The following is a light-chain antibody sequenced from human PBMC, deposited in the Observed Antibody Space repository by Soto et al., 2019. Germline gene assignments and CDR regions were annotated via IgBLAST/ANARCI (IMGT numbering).Light chain of an antibody. CDR3: QQSLHTPRT. Sequence: DAVTTQLPDSPVASLREGAAIIRKSSQRVLYSSNNKNYLAWYQQKPGQHPELLIYWASTRESGVPDRFSGSVSGTDFTLTISSLQAEDVAVYYCQQSLHTPRTLGQGTKV. CDR2: WAS. V-gene: IGKV4-1*01. J-gene: IGKJ1*01. CDR1: QRVLYSSNNKNY.